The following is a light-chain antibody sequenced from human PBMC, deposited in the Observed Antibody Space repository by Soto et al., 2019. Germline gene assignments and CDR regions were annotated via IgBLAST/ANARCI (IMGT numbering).Light chain of an antibody. V-gene: IGKV3-15*01. CDR2: GAS. CDR3: QQYGSSGT. Sequence: IVMTQSPATLPVSPGERATLSCRTSQSVNSHLAWYQHKPGQAPRLLIYGASSRATGIPTRFSGSGSGTEFTLTISRLEPEDFAVYYCQQYGSSGTFGQGTKVDIK. J-gene: IGKJ1*01. CDR1: QSVNSH.